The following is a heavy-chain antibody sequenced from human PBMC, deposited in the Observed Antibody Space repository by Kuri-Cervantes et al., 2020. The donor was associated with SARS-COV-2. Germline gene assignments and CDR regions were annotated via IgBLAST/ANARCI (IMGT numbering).Heavy chain of an antibody. J-gene: IGHJ4*02. V-gene: IGHV3-11*04. Sequence: GGSLRLSCTASGFIFSDYYMTWIRQARGKGLEWVSNIGPTGTTKYYADSVKGRFTISRDNAKNSLYLQMSSLRGEDTAVYYCARDRQRDFDFWGQGTLVTVSS. CDR2: IGPTGTTK. CDR1: GFIFSDYY. CDR3: ARDRQRDFDF. D-gene: IGHD6-25*01.